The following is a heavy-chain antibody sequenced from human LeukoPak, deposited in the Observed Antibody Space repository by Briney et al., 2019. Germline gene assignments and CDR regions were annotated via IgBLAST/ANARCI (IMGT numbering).Heavy chain of an antibody. V-gene: IGHV4-59*01. J-gene: IGHJ3*02. D-gene: IGHD3-22*01. CDR1: GGSISSYY. CDR3: ARQVAPFDSSGYYLRKGAFDI. Sequence: PSETLSLTCTVSGGSISSYYWSWIRQPPGKGLEWIGYIYYSASTNYNPSLKSRVTISVDTSKNQFSLKLSSVTAADAAVYYCARQVAPFDSSGYYLRKGAFDIWGQGTMVTVSS. CDR2: IYYSAST.